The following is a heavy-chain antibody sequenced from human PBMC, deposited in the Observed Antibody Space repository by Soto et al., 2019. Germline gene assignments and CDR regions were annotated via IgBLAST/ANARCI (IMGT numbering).Heavy chain of an antibody. D-gene: IGHD5-12*01. J-gene: IGHJ4*02. CDR3: AREGFSGYEALDY. CDR1: GGPIRSYY. V-gene: IGHV4-59*01. CDR2: IAYTGIT. Sequence: QVHLQESGPGLLKPSETLSLTCGVSGGPIRSYYLSWVRQAPGKGLEWIAYIAYTGITGYNPALRSRVTISGDTSQNPFSLKMTSVTAADTAVYYCAREGFSGYEALDYWGQGILVTVSS.